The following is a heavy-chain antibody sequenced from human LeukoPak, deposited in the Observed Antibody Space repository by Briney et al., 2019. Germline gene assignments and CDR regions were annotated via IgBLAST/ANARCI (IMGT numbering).Heavy chain of an antibody. CDR3: AKAASSSWPPNYDY. Sequence: GGSLRLSCAASGFTFSSYSMNWVRQAPGKGLEWVSYISSSSSTIYYADSVKGRFTISRDNAKNSLYLQMNSLRAEDTAVYYCAKAASSSWPPNYDYWGQGTLVTVSS. V-gene: IGHV3-48*04. J-gene: IGHJ4*02. CDR2: ISSSSSTI. CDR1: GFTFSSYS. D-gene: IGHD6-13*01.